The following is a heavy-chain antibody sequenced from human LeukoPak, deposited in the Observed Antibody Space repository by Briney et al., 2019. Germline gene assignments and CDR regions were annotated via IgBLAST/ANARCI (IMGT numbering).Heavy chain of an antibody. Sequence: PGGSLRLSCAASGFTFSSYAMSWVRQVPGKGMEWVSSISSSGGSTYYADSVKGRFTISRDNSKNTLYLQMNSLRAEDTAVYYCAKGYNCSSTSCLYYYMDVWGKGTTVTVSS. CDR2: ISSSGGST. J-gene: IGHJ6*03. V-gene: IGHV3-23*01. D-gene: IGHD2-2*01. CDR3: AKGYNCSSTSCLYYYMDV. CDR1: GFTFSSYA.